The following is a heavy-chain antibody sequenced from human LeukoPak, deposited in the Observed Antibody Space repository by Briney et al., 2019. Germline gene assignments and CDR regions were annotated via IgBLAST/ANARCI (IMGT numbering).Heavy chain of an antibody. J-gene: IGHJ4*02. CDR3: ARGSRNVYFDY. CDR2: IYSGGST. V-gene: IGHV3-66*02. Sequence: PGGSLRLSCAASGFTVSSNFMSWVRQAPRKGLEWVSVIYSGGSTYYADSVKGRFTNSGDNSKNTLYLQMNSLRPEDTAVYYCARGSRNVYFDYWGQGSLVTVSS. CDR1: GFTVSSNF. D-gene: IGHD2-8*01.